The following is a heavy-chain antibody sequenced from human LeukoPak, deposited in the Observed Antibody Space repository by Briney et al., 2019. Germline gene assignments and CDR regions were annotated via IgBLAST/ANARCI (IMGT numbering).Heavy chain of an antibody. V-gene: IGHV1-69*06. D-gene: IGHD3-10*01. CDR3: ARETGSGYFDY. Sequence: SVKVSCKASGGTFSSYAISWVRQAPGQGLEWMGRIIPIFCTANYAQKFQGRVTITADKSTSTAYMEHSSLRSQDTAVYSWARETGSGYFDYWGQGTLVTVSS. J-gene: IGHJ4*02. CDR2: IIPIFCTA. CDR1: GGTFSSYA.